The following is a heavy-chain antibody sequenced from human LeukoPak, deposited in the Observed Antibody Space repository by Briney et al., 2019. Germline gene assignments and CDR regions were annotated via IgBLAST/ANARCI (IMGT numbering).Heavy chain of an antibody. CDR2: INHSGST. D-gene: IGHD3-16*01. CDR1: GGSFIGYY. J-gene: IGHJ6*02. V-gene: IGHV4-34*01. Sequence: SETLSLTCAVYGGSFIGYYWSWIRQPPGKGLEWIGEINHSGSTNYNPSLKSRVTISIDTSKNQFSLKLSSVTAADTAVYYCARVVGGVKAHGMNVWGQGTTVTVSS. CDR3: ARVVGGVKAHGMNV.